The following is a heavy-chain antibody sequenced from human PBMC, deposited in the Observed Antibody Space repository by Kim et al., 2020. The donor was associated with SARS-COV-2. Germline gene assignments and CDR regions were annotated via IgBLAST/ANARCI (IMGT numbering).Heavy chain of an antibody. CDR2: ISSSSTYI. CDR3: GLQQLVRVGDY. Sequence: GGSLRLSCAASGFTFSTYSMNWVRQAPGKGLEWVSSISSSSTYIYYADSVKGRFTISRDNAKNSLYLQMNSLRAEDTAVYYCGLQQLVRVGDYWGQGTLVTVSA. D-gene: IGHD6-13*01. J-gene: IGHJ4*02. V-gene: IGHV3-21*01. CDR1: GFTFSTYS.